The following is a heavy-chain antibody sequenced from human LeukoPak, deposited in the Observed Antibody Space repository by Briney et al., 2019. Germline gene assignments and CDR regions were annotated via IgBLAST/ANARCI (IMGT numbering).Heavy chain of an antibody. CDR2: IKQDGSEK. CDR1: GFTFSDYY. J-gene: IGHJ4*02. Sequence: QSGGSLRLSCAASGFTFSDYYMSWVRQAPGKGLEWVANIKQDGSEKYYVDSVKGRFTISRDNAKNSLYLQMNSLRAEDTAVYYCARADDRRDCSSTSCYAGFWGQGTLVTVSS. V-gene: IGHV3-7*01. D-gene: IGHD2-2*01. CDR3: ARADDRRDCSSTSCYAGF.